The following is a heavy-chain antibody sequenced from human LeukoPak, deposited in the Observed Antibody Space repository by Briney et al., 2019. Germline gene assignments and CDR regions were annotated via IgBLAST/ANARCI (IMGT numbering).Heavy chain of an antibody. CDR2: ISGSGGST. V-gene: IGHV3-23*01. CDR3: ARVSLDYYDFWSGYLTPFDY. J-gene: IGHJ4*02. Sequence: GGSLRLSCAASGFTFSSYAMSWVRQAPGKGLEWVSAISGSGGSTYYADSVKGRFTISRDNSKNTLYLQINSLRSDDTAVYYCARVSLDYYDFWSGYLTPFDYWGQGTLVTVSS. CDR1: GFTFSSYA. D-gene: IGHD3-3*01.